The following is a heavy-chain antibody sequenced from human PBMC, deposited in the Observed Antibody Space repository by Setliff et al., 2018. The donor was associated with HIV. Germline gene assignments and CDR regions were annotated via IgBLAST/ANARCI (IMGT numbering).Heavy chain of an antibody. CDR2: VSAYNANI. Sequence: ASVKVSCKASGYTYTNYAISWVRQAPGQGLEWMGYVSAYNANINYAQNFRGRVTMTTDASTTTVSMELRSLRADDTALYYCARHYTGGWPLEVFDIWGQGTMVTVSS. J-gene: IGHJ3*02. CDR3: ARHYTGGWPLEVFDI. CDR1: GYTYTNYA. V-gene: IGHV1-18*01. D-gene: IGHD6-19*01.